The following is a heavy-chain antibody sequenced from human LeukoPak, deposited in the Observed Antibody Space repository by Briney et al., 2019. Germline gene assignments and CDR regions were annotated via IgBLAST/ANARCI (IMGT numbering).Heavy chain of an antibody. Sequence: SETLSLTCTVSGGSISSHYWSWIRQPPGKGLEWIGYIYYSGSTNYNPSLKSRVTISVDTSENQFSLKLSSVTAADTAVYYCARDLPLYCSGGSCYGGEFDYWGQGTLVTVSS. CDR2: IYYSGST. D-gene: IGHD2-15*01. J-gene: IGHJ4*02. CDR3: ARDLPLYCSGGSCYGGEFDY. CDR1: GGSISSHY. V-gene: IGHV4-59*11.